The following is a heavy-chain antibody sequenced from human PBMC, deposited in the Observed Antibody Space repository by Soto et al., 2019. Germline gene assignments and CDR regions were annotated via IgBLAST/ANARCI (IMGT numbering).Heavy chain of an antibody. D-gene: IGHD5-18*01. Sequence: SETLSLTCAVYGGSFSGYYWSWIRQPPGKGLEWIGEINHSGSTNYNPSLKSRVTISVDTSKNQFSLKLSSVTAADTAVYYCARGLGYSYGSNFDYWGPGTLVTVSS. CDR1: GGSFSGYY. CDR3: ARGLGYSYGSNFDY. V-gene: IGHV4-34*01. CDR2: INHSGST. J-gene: IGHJ4*02.